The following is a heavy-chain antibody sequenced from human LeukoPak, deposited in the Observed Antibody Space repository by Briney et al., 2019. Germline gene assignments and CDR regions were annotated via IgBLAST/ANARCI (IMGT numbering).Heavy chain of an antibody. CDR3: ARHNYGARYSYGYARGWFDP. D-gene: IGHD5-18*01. CDR2: INHSGST. Sequence: PSETLSLTCAAYGGSFSGYYWSWIRQPPGKGLEWIGEINHSGSTNYNPSLKSRVTISVDTSKNQFSLKLSSVTAADTAVYYCARHNYGARYSYGYARGWFDPWGQGTLVTVSS. J-gene: IGHJ5*02. CDR1: GGSFSGYY. V-gene: IGHV4-34*01.